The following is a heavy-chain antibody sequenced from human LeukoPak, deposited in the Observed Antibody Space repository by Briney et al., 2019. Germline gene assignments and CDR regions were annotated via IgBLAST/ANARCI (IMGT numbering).Heavy chain of an antibody. CDR2: IYYSGST. CDR3: ARSIAAAGGTYWYFDL. Sequence: SETLSLTCTVSGGSISSYYWSWIRQPPGKGLERIGYIYYSGSTNYNPSLKSRVTISVDTSKNQFSLKLSSVTAADTAVYYCARSIAAAGGTYWYFDLWGRGTLVTVSS. J-gene: IGHJ2*01. D-gene: IGHD6-13*01. V-gene: IGHV4-59*01. CDR1: GGSISSYY.